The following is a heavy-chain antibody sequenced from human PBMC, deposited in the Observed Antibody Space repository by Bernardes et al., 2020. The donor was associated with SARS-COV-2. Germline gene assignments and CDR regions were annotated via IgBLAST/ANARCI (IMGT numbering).Heavy chain of an antibody. CDR2: ISSSSSTI. D-gene: IGHD6-13*01. V-gene: IGHV3-48*01. J-gene: IGHJ4*02. CDR3: ARSDTVSGTRPIDY. CDR1: GFTFSSYS. Sequence: GGSLRLSCAASGFTFSSYSLNWVRQAPGKGLEWVSYISSSSSTIYYADSVKGRFTISRDNSKNSLYLQMNSLRAEDTAVYYCARSDTVSGTRPIDYWGQGTLVTVSS.